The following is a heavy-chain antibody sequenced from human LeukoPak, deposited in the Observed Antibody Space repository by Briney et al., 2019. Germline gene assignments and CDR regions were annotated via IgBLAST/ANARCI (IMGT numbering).Heavy chain of an antibody. CDR1: GGSISSYY. Sequence: TLSLTFTVSGGSISSYYWSWIRQPPGKGLEWIGYICYSGSTNYNPSLKSRVTISVDTSKNQFSLKLSSVTAADTAVYYCARYSGSDAFDIWGQGTMVTVSS. J-gene: IGHJ3*02. D-gene: IGHD1-26*01. CDR2: ICYSGST. V-gene: IGHV4-59*01. CDR3: ARYSGSDAFDI.